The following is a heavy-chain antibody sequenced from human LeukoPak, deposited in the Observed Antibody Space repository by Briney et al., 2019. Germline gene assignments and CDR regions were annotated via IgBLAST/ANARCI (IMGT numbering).Heavy chain of an antibody. V-gene: IGHV3-11*01. CDR3: ARDNGVGARPYWFDP. Sequence: GGSLRLSCAASGFTVSNNYMSWVRQAPGKGPEWVSYISSSGSTIYYADSVKGRFTISRDNAKNSLYLQMNSLRAEDTAVYYCARDNGVGARPYWFDPWGQGTLVTVSS. D-gene: IGHD1-26*01. CDR2: ISSSGSTI. J-gene: IGHJ5*02. CDR1: GFTVSNNY.